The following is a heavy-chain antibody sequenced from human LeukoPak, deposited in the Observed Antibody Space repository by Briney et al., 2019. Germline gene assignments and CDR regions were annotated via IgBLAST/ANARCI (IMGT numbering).Heavy chain of an antibody. J-gene: IGHJ4*01. CDR2: IYYTEKT. Sequence: SETLSLTCSVSGVSISSIRDYGAWLRQPPGEGVWWNGSIYYTEKTHAYPALNSRTTISVDMSRNQSSLDLNSVTAADTGVYYCARHSSYCTPATGTFDYWGPGTLITVSS. D-gene: IGHD2-8*01. V-gene: IGHV4-39*01. CDR1: GVSISSIRDY. CDR3: ARHSSYCTPATGTFDY.